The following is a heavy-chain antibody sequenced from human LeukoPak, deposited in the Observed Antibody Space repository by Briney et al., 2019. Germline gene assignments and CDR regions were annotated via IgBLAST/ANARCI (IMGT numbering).Heavy chain of an antibody. V-gene: IGHV3-30*04. CDR3: ARDSGSGSYYYYYGMDV. Sequence: GRCLRLSWAVAGFTFSSYAMHWVRQAPGKWREWVAVISYDGSNKYYADSVKGRFTISRDNSKNTLYLQMNSLRAEDTALYYCARDSGSGSYYYYYGMDVWGQGNTVTVSS. CDR1: GFTFSSYA. D-gene: IGHD3-10*01. J-gene: IGHJ6*02. CDR2: ISYDGSNK.